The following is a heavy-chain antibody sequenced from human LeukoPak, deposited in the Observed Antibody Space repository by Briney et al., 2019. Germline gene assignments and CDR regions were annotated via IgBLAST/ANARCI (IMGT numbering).Heavy chain of an antibody. V-gene: IGHV4-34*12. J-gene: IGHJ3*02. CDR3: ATTRTKYYDSLTGYYSRSDAFDI. CDR2: IIYSGGT. Sequence: SETLSFTAAAHGGSFSGYNWSGIRQPPGQGRGWSGEIIYSGGTNYNTSLQSRVTIPVDTTKTQFSLQLSSVTAPATAVYYCATTRTKYYDSLTGYYSRSDAFDIWGQGTMVTVSS. CDR1: GGSFSGYN. D-gene: IGHD3-9*01.